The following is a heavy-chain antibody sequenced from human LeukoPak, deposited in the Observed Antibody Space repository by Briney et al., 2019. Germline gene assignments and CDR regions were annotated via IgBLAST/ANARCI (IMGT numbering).Heavy chain of an antibody. D-gene: IGHD3-9*01. CDR1: GFTFSDAW. V-gene: IGHV3-30*18. CDR3: AKERILTGPPSDYYYYYGMDV. J-gene: IGHJ6*02. CDR2: ISYDGSNK. Sequence: GGSLRLSCAASGFTFSDAWMSWVRQAPGKGLEWVAVISYDGSNKYYADSVKGRFTISRDNSKNTLYLQMNSLRAEDTAVYYCAKERILTGPPSDYYYYYGMDVWGQGTTVTVSS.